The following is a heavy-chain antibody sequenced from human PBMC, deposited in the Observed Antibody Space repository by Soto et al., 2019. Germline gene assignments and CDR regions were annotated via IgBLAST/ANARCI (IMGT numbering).Heavy chain of an antibody. D-gene: IGHD3-16*02. CDR1: GGSISSSSYY. J-gene: IGHJ4*02. CDR2: IYYSGST. V-gene: IGHV4-39*01. Sequence: QLQLQESGPGLVKPSETLSLTCTVSGGSISSSSYYWGWIRQPPGKGLEWIGSIYYSGSTYYNPSLKSRVTISVDTSKNQFSLKLSSVTAADTAVYYCARFMITFGGVIVIGQNFDYWGQGTLVTVSS. CDR3: ARFMITFGGVIVIGQNFDY.